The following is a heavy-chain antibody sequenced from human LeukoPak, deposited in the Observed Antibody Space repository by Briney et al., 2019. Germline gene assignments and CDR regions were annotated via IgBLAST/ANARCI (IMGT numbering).Heavy chain of an antibody. D-gene: IGHD6-19*01. V-gene: IGHV4-34*01. CDR2: INHSGST. J-gene: IGHJ4*02. CDR3: ARRRSSGWYRY. CDR1: GGSFSGYY. Sequence: SETLSLTCAVYGGSFSGYYWSWIRQPPGKGLEWIGEINHSGSTNYNPSLKSRVTISVDTSKNQFSLKLSSVTAADTAVYYCARRRSSGWYRYWGQGTLVTVSS.